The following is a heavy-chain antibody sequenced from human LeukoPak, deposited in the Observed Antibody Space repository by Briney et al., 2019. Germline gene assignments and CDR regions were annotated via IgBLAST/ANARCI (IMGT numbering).Heavy chain of an antibody. CDR1: GFTFSTYA. V-gene: IGHV3-23*01. J-gene: IGHJ4*02. CDR2: ITGSGDIT. Sequence: GGSLRLSCAASGFTFSTYAISWVRQAPGKGLEWVSTITGSGDITYYADSVKGRFTISRDNSKNTLSLQMNSLRAEDTAVYYCAKEKTGWSGVIDSWGQGTQVTVSS. D-gene: IGHD6-19*01. CDR3: AKEKTGWSGVIDS.